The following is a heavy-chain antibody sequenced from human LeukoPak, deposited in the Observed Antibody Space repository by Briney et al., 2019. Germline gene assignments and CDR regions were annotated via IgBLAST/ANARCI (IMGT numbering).Heavy chain of an antibody. CDR1: GYTFTSYD. CDR3: ARQRLHDGSSEY. D-gene: IGHD1-26*01. CDR2: MNPNSGNT. J-gene: IGHJ4*02. Sequence: ASVKVSCKASGYTFTSYDINWVRQATGQGLEWMGWMNPNSGNTGYAQKFQGRVTITRNTSISTAYMELSSLRSEDTAVYYCARQRLHDGSSEYWGQGTLVTVSS. V-gene: IGHV1-8*03.